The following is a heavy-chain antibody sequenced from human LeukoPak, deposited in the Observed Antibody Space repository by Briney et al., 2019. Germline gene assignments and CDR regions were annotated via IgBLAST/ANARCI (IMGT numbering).Heavy chain of an antibody. V-gene: IGHV4-59*01. J-gene: IGHJ4*02. D-gene: IGHD5-12*01. CDR3: ARDDSGYDNFDN. Sequence: SETLSLTCTVSGGSISSYYWSWIRQPPGKGLEWIGYIYYSGSTNYNPSLKSRVTISVDTSKNQFSLKLSSVTAADTAVYYCARDDSGYDNFDNWGQGTLVTVSS. CDR2: IYYSGST. CDR1: GGSISSYY.